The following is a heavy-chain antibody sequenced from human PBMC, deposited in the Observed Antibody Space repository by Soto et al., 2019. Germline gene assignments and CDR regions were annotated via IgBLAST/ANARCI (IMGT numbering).Heavy chain of an antibody. Sequence: QVQLVESGGGVVQPGRSLRLSCAASGFTFSSYAMHWVRQAPGKGLEWVAVISYDGSNKYYADSVKGRFTISRDNSKNTLYRQMNSLRAEETAVYYCASCISTSCYLRWVSYGMEVWGQGTTVTVSS. CDR2: ISYDGSNK. D-gene: IGHD2-2*01. V-gene: IGHV3-30-3*01. CDR3: ASCISTSCYLRWVSYGMEV. CDR1: GFTFSSYA. J-gene: IGHJ6*02.